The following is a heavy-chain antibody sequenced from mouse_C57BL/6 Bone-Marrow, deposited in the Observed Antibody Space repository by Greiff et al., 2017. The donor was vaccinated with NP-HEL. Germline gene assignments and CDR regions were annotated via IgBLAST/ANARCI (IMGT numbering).Heavy chain of an antibody. D-gene: IGHD1-1*01. V-gene: IGHV6-3*01. CDR3: TGPPIITTVVATDAMDY. CDR1: GFTFSNYW. J-gene: IGHJ4*01. Sequence: EVKLMESGGGLVQPGGSMKLSCVASGFTFSNYWMNWVRQSPEKGLEWVAQIRLKSDNYATHYAESVKGRFTISRDDSKSSVYLQMNNLRAEDTGIYYCTGPPIITTVVATDAMDYWGQGTSVTVSS. CDR2: IRLKSDNYAT.